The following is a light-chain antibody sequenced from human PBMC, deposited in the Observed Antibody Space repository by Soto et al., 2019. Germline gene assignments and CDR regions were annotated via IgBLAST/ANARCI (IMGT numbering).Light chain of an antibody. V-gene: IGLV1-44*01. J-gene: IGLJ2*01. CDR1: SSNIGSNT. CDR3: AAWDDSLTGVV. CDR2: SNN. Sequence: QSVLTQPPSASGTPGQRFTISCSGSSSNIGSNTVNWYQQLPGTAPKLLIDSNNQRPSGVPDRFSGSKSGTSASLAISGLKSEDEADYYCAAWDDSLTGVVFGGGTKLTVL.